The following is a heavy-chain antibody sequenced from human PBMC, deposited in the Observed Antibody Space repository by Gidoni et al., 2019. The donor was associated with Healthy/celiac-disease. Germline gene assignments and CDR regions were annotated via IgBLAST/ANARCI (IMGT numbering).Heavy chain of an antibody. V-gene: IGHV3-33*01. J-gene: IGHJ4*02. D-gene: IGHD3-10*01. CDR3: AGDMVRGVLDY. Sequence: QVQLVESGGGVVQPGRSLRLSCAASGFTFSSYGMHWVRQAPGKGLEWVAVIWYDGSNKYYADSVKGRFTISRDNSKNTLYLQMNSLRAEDTAVYYCAGDMVRGVLDYWGQGTLVTVSS. CDR2: IWYDGSNK. CDR1: GFTFSSYG.